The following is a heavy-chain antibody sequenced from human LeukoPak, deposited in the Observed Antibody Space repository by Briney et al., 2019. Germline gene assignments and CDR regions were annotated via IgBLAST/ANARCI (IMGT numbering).Heavy chain of an antibody. CDR1: GFTFSSYG. D-gene: IGHD6-6*01. CDR2: ISYDGSNK. Sequence: GGSLRLSCAASGFTFSSYGMHWVRQAPGKGLEWVAVISYDGSNKYYADSVKGRFTVSRDNSKNTLYLQMNSLRDEDTAVYYCDPHDSASQFWGQGTRVTVSS. J-gene: IGHJ4*02. CDR3: DPHDSASQF. V-gene: IGHV3-30*03.